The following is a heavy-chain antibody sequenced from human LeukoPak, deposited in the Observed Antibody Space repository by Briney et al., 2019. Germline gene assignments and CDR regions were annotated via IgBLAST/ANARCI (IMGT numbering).Heavy chain of an antibody. CDR3: ARDQGDRGVLYYYYYYMDV. CDR1: GYTFTGYH. Sequence: GASVKVSCKASGYTFTGYHVHWVRQAPGQGLEWMGWINPNSGDTDYAQKFQGRVTMTRDTSINTVFMELRRLRSDDTAVYYCARDQGDRGVLYYYYYYMDVWGKGTTVTVSS. CDR2: INPNSGDT. D-gene: IGHD3-10*01. J-gene: IGHJ6*03. V-gene: IGHV1-2*02.